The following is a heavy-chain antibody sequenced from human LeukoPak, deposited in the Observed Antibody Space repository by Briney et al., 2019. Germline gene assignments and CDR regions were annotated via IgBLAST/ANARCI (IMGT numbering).Heavy chain of an antibody. Sequence: ASVKVSCKASGYTFTGYYMHRVRQAPGQGLEWMGWINPNNGDTRYAQKFQGRVTMTRDTSISTVYMELSRLTSDDTAVYSCARERGYYYDNEGWGQGTLVTVSS. V-gene: IGHV1-2*02. J-gene: IGHJ4*02. CDR3: ARERGYYYDNEG. CDR1: GYTFTGYY. D-gene: IGHD3-22*01. CDR2: INPNNGDT.